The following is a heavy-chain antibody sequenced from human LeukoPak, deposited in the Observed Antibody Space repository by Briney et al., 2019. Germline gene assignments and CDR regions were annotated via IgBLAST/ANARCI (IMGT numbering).Heavy chain of an antibody. CDR3: AKGPRRYDSSGYSAGIYFDY. CDR1: GFTFDDYA. CDR2: ISWNSGSI. J-gene: IGHJ4*02. V-gene: IGHV3-9*01. D-gene: IGHD3-22*01. Sequence: GRSLRLSCAASGFTFDDYAMHWVRQAPGKGLEWVSGISWNSGSIGYADSVKGRFTISRDNAKNSLYLQMNSLRAEDTALYYCAKGPRRYDSSGYSAGIYFDYWGQGTLVTVSS.